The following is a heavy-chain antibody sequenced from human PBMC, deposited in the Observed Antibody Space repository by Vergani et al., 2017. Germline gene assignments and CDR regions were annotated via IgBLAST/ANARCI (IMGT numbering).Heavy chain of an antibody. Sequence: QVQLQESGPGQVRPSETLSLTCTVSGDSKDGDFWSWIRQPAWKGLEWIGRMSSTTGSFDYNPSLKSRLTMSFDTSKNQFFLKLRSVTAADTGVYYCASDGGYKAMDVWGRGTTVMVSS. D-gene: IGHD5-24*01. V-gene: IGHV4-4*07. CDR2: MSSTTGSF. J-gene: IGHJ6*04. CDR1: GDSKDGDF. CDR3: ASDGGYKAMDV.